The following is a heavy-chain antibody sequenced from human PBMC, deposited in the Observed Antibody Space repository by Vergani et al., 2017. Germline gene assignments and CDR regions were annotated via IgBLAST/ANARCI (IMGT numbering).Heavy chain of an antibody. CDR1: GYSINRGYY. Sequence: QVQLQESGPGLVKPSETLSLTCTVSGYSINRGYYWGWIRQPPGKGLEWIASIYDSGTTYYNPSLKSRVTISVDTSKNQFSLKLSSVTAADTAVYYCARDSWTSELRGVYWFDTWGQGTLVSVSS. D-gene: IGHD3-10*01. CDR3: ARDSWTSELRGVYWFDT. V-gene: IGHV4-38-2*02. CDR2: IYDSGTT. J-gene: IGHJ5*02.